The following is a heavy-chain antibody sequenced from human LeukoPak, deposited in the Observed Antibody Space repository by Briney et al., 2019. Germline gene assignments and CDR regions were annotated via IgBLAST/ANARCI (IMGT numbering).Heavy chain of an antibody. CDR2: INHSGSP. V-gene: IGHV4-34*01. CDR3: ARGRSSGWPFDY. D-gene: IGHD6-19*01. CDR1: GGSFSYYY. Sequence: SETLSLTCTVYGGSFSYYYWSWIRQPPGKGLEWIGEINHSGSPNYNPSLKSRVTMSVDTSKNQFSLKLSSVTAADTAVYYCARGRSSGWPFDYWGQGTLVTVSS. J-gene: IGHJ4*02.